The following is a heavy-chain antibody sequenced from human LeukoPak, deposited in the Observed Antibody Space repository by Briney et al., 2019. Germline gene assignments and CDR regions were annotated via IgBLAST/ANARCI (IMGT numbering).Heavy chain of an antibody. Sequence: PGGSLRLSCAASGFTVSNNYMGWVRQAPGKGLEGVSLLYSGGSTYYADSVKGRFTLSKDNSKDTLYLQMNSLRAEDTAVYHCARVSSSGWRDFDRWGQGTLVTVSS. CDR3: ARVSSSGWRDFDR. V-gene: IGHV3-53*01. D-gene: IGHD6-19*01. CDR1: GFTVSNNY. J-gene: IGHJ4*02. CDR2: LYSGGST.